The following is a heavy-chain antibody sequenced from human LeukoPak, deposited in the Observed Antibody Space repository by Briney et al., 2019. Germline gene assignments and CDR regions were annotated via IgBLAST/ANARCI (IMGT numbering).Heavy chain of an antibody. CDR2: ISFDGSKI. J-gene: IGHJ6*02. Sequence: GGSLRLSCAASGFTFTRYAIHWVRQPPGEGPECVAVISFDGSKIYYADSVKGRFTISRDDSKNTAYLQMNSLRLEDTAMYYCVKRGGGDHGLDVWGQGTTVTVSS. V-gene: IGHV3-30*18. CDR1: GFTFTRYA. CDR3: VKRGGGDHGLDV. D-gene: IGHD2-21*02.